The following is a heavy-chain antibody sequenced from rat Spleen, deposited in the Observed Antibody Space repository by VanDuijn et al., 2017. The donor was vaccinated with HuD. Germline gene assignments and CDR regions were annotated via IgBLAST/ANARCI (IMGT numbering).Heavy chain of an antibody. J-gene: IGHJ2*01. D-gene: IGHD1-12*02. CDR2: ISPIGGRT. V-gene: IGHV5-19*01. CDR1: GFTFSDYG. Sequence: EVQLVEFDGGLVQPGRSLKLSCAASGFTFSDYGMHWIRQAPTKGLEWVASISPIGGRTYYLASVKGRFTISRDNAKSTLYLQMDSLRSEDTATYYCARPGVTMMVLYFDYWGQGVMVTVSS. CDR3: ARPGVTMMVLYFDY.